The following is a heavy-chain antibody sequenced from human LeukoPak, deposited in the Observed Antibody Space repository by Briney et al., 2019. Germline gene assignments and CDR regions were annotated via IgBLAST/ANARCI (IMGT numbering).Heavy chain of an antibody. D-gene: IGHD4-23*01. CDR1: GFTCSDYY. Sequence: SGGSLRLSCAASGFTCSDYYMSWIRQAPGKGLEWVSYISSSGSTIYYADSVKGRFTISRDNAKNSLYLQMNSLRAEDTAVYYCARATMVVTPLDYWGQGTLVTVSS. CDR3: ARATMVVTPLDY. J-gene: IGHJ4*02. CDR2: ISSSGSTI. V-gene: IGHV3-11*04.